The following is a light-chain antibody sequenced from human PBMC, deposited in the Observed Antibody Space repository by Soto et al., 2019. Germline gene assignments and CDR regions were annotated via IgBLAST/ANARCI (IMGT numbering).Light chain of an antibody. Sequence: DVVMTQSPLSLPVTLGQPASISCRSSQSLVYWDGNTYLNWLQQRPGQSPRRLIYKVSNRDSGVPDRFSGSGSATDFTLKISRVEAEDVGVYYCMQGTHLYTFGQGTKLEIK. CDR1: QSLVYWDGNTY. CDR3: MQGTHLYT. V-gene: IGKV2-30*01. J-gene: IGKJ2*01. CDR2: KVS.